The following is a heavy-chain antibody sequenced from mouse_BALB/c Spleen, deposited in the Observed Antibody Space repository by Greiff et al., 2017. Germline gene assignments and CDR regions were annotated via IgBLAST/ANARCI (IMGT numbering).Heavy chain of an antibody. D-gene: IGHD1-1*01. J-gene: IGHJ2*01. Sequence: LVKPGASVKISCKATGYTFSSYWIEWVKQRPGHGLEWIGEILPGSGSTNYNEKCKGKATFTADTSSNTAYMQLSSLTSEDSAVYYCASGYGSSYYFDYWGQGTTLTVSS. V-gene: IGHV1-9*01. CDR3: ASGYGSSYYFDY. CDR2: ILPGSGST. CDR1: GYTFSSYW.